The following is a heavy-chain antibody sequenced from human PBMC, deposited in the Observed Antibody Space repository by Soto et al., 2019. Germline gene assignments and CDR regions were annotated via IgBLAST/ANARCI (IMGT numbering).Heavy chain of an antibody. CDR1: GGSINSGDYY. Sequence: SETLSLTCTVSGGSINSGDYYWSWIRRPPGKGLEWIGYIYYSGSTYYNPSLKSRVTISVDTSKNQFSLKLSSVTAADTAVYYCARDRGVAMTVDYWGQGTLVTVSS. CDR2: IYYSGST. D-gene: IGHD3-3*01. CDR3: ARDRGVAMTVDY. J-gene: IGHJ4*02. V-gene: IGHV4-30-4*01.